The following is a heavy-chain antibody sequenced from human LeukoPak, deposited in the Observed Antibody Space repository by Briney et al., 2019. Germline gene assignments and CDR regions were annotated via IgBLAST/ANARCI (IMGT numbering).Heavy chain of an antibody. D-gene: IGHD4-11*01. CDR1: GFTFSSYA. CDR3: AREMTTLTTFSQAVDV. Sequence: GGSLRLSCAASGFTFSSYAMSWVDQAPGQGLDGVQDFSVSGGSTYYADPAKGRFTIARDNSKNTLYLQMNSLRAEDTAVYDCAREMTTLTTFSQAVDVWGKGTTVTVSS. J-gene: IGHJ6*04. V-gene: IGHV3-23*01. CDR2: FSVSGGST.